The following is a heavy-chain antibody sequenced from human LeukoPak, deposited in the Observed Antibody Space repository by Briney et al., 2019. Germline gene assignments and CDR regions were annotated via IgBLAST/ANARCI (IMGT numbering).Heavy chain of an antibody. Sequence: TSETLSLTCTVSGGSINNYYWSWVRQPPGEGLEWIGNIYYNGSTNYNPSLKSRVTISVDTSKNQFSLKLSSVTAADTVVYYCARSLKGRRELLNWFDPWGQGTLVTVSS. CDR2: IYYNGST. D-gene: IGHD1-26*01. V-gene: IGHV4-59*01. CDR3: ARSLKGRRELLNWFDP. J-gene: IGHJ5*02. CDR1: GGSINNYY.